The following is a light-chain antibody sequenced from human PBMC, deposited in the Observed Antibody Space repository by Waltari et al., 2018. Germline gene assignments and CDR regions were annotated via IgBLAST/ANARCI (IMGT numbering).Light chain of an antibody. J-gene: IGKJ3*01. CDR1: QGINNY. Sequence: FKLTNSQLPISPSLGDRVPTTCRASQGINNYLAWFQQKPGTVPKRLIYSASNLQSGVPSRFSGSGSGTEFTLTISGLQPEDFATYYCLQHYTYPLTFGPGTTVDIK. CDR2: SAS. CDR3: LQHYTYPLT. V-gene: IGKV1-17*03.